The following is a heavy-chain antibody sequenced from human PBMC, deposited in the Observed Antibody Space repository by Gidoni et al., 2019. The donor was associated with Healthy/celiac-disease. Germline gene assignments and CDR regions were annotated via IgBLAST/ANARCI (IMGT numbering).Heavy chain of an antibody. D-gene: IGHD6-13*01. Sequence: QVQLVESGGGLVKPGGSLRLSCAASGFPFSYYYMTWIRQAPGKGLEWVSYISSSGSTIYYADSVNYAWAGRSQRKLWWRSVAVLTCKSVVRPGYRGERLIEPSSSWF. CDR3: ERLIEPSSSWF. CDR2: ISSSGSTI. CDR1: GFPFSYYY. V-gene: IGHV3-11*01. J-gene: IGHJ5*01.